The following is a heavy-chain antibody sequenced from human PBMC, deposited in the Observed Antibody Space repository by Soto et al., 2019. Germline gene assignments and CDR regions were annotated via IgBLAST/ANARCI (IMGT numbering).Heavy chain of an antibody. V-gene: IGHV3-21*01. CDR3: ARDQEGDPGY. CDR1: GFTFSSYS. D-gene: IGHD2-21*02. CDR2: ISSSSSYI. Sequence: EVQLVESGGGLVKPGGSLRLSCAASGFTFSSYSMNWVRQAPGKGLEWVSSISSSSSYIYYADSVKGRFTISRDNAKNSLYLQMNCLRAEDTAVYYCARDQEGDPGYWGQGTLVTVSS. J-gene: IGHJ4*02.